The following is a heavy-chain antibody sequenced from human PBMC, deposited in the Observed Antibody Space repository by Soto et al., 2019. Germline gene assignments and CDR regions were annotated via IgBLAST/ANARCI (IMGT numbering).Heavy chain of an antibody. V-gene: IGHV1-24*01. Sequence: ASVKVSCTVSGYTLTELSMHWVRQAPGKGLEWMGGFDPEDGETIYAQKFQGRVTMTEDTSTDTAYMELSSLRSEDTAVYYCATPRGGSSWYFFDYWGQGTLVTVSS. CDR3: ATPRGGSSWYFFDY. CDR2: FDPEDGET. D-gene: IGHD6-13*01. J-gene: IGHJ4*02. CDR1: GYTLTELS.